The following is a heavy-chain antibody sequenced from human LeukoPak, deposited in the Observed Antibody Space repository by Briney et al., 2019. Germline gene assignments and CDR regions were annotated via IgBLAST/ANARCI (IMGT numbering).Heavy chain of an antibody. Sequence: PSETLSLTCTVSGGSFSGYYWSWIRQPPGKGLEWIGEINHSGSTNYNPSLKSRVTISVDTSKNQFSLKLSSVTAADTAVYYCARSIYYYDSSGIWGQGTLVTVSS. J-gene: IGHJ4*02. V-gene: IGHV4-34*01. CDR3: ARSIYYYDSSGI. CDR1: GGSFSGYY. D-gene: IGHD3-22*01. CDR2: INHSGST.